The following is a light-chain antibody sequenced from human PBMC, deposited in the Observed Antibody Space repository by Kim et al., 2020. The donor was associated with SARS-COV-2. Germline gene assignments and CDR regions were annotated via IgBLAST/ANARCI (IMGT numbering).Light chain of an antibody. J-gene: IGKJ1*01. CDR1: QDISRY. CDR3: QQTYSASRT. V-gene: IGKV1-39*01. Sequence: ASVGDIVTITCRASQDISRYLNWYQQKPGKAPKLLFYTASSLQSGVPSRFTGSGSETDFTLTISSLQPEDFATYYCQQTYSASRTFGQGTKVDIK. CDR2: TAS.